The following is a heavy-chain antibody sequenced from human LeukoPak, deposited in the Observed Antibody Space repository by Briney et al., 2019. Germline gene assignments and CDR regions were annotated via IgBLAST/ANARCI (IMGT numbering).Heavy chain of an antibody. V-gene: IGHV4-34*01. Sequence: XXGEINHSGSTNYNPSLKSRVTISVDTSKNQFSLKLSSVTAADTAVYYCARGSNSGSYRAFDYWGQGTLVTVSS. D-gene: IGHD1-26*01. CDR3: ARGSNSGSYRAFDY. CDR2: INHSGST. J-gene: IGHJ4*02.